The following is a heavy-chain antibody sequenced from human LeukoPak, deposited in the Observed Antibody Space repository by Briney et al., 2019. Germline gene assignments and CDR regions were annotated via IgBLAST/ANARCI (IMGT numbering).Heavy chain of an antibody. D-gene: IGHD6-13*01. J-gene: IGHJ3*02. V-gene: IGHV4-59*01. Sequence: PSETLSLTCTVSGGSISSYYWSWIRQPPGKGLEWIGYIYYSGSTNYNPSLKSRVTISVDTSKNQFSLKLSSVTAADTAVYYCARDRYSTWPDAFDIWGQGTMVTVSS. CDR2: IYYSGST. CDR1: GGSISSYY. CDR3: ARDRYSTWPDAFDI.